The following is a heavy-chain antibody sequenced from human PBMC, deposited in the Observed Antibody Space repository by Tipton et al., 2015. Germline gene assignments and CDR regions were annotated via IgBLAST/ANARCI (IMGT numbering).Heavy chain of an antibody. J-gene: IGHJ6*02. CDR2: VIPMYGSV. D-gene: IGHD6-13*01. V-gene: IGHV1-69*01. CDR3: ARDSHYSKRPMGMDV. Sequence: QSGAEVKKPGSSVKVSCKASGGSFNSYTISWVRQASGQGLEWMGGVIPMYGSVNYAQKFQVRVTITADASTVYMELSSLRSEDTAVYYCARDSHYSKRPMGMDVWGQGTTVTVSS. CDR1: GGSFNSYT.